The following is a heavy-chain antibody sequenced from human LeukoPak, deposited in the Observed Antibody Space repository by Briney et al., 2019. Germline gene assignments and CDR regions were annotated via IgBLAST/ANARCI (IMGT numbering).Heavy chain of an antibody. Sequence: PSETLSLTCSVLGGSINSYWWSWIRQPAGKGLEFIGRIYTTGMTNYNPSLKSRASMSVDTSKNKFSLELRSVTAADTAVYFCARAGYTISSYRFDYWGQGALVIVSS. D-gene: IGHD3-16*02. CDR3: ARAGYTISSYRFDY. V-gene: IGHV4-4*07. J-gene: IGHJ4*02. CDR2: IYTTGMT. CDR1: GGSINSYW.